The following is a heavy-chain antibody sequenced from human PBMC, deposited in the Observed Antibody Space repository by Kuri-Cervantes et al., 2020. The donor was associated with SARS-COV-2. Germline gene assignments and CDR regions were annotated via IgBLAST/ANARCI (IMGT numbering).Heavy chain of an antibody. D-gene: IGHD3-3*01. V-gene: IGHV1-69*13. J-gene: IGHJ6*03. Sequence: SVKVSCKASGGTFSSYAISWVRQAPGQGLEWMGGIIPIFGTANYAQKFQGRVTITADESTSTAYMELSSLRSEDTAVYYCATWSGYYYYMDVWGKGTTVTVSS. CDR1: GGTFSSYA. CDR3: ATWSGYYYYMDV. CDR2: IIPIFGTA.